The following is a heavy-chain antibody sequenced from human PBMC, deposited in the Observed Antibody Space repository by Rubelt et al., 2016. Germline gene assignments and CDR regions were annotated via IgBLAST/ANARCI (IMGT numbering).Heavy chain of an antibody. V-gene: IGHV4-39*07. Sequence: QLQLQESGPGLVKPSETLSLTCTVSGGSISSSSYYWDWIRQPPGKGLEWIGSIYYSGSTYYNPPLKSRVTISVDTAKDPVSLKLRSVTAADTAVYYCARAVSYYDSSGYGYYYYVDVWGKGTTVTVSS. CDR2: IYYSGST. CDR3: ARAVSYYDSSGYGYYYYVDV. D-gene: IGHD3-22*01. CDR1: GGSISSSSYY. J-gene: IGHJ6*03.